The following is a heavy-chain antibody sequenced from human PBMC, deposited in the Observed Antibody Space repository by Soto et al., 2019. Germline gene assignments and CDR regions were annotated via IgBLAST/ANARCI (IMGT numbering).Heavy chain of an antibody. D-gene: IGHD3-10*02. CDR2: ISSSSSYI. J-gene: IGHJ5*02. V-gene: IGHV3-21*01. CDR3: AREASVRGAFNWFDP. Sequence: PWSSLRLSCSASGLTFSSYSMNWVRQSPGKVLEWVSSISSSSSYIYYADSVKGRFTISRDNAKNSLYLQMNSLRAEDTAVYYCAREASVRGAFNWFDPWGQGTLVTVSS. CDR1: GLTFSSYS.